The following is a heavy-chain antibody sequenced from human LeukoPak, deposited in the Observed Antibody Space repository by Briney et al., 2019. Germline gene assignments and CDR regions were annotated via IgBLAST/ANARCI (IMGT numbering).Heavy chain of an antibody. CDR1: GFTFSSYG. V-gene: IGHV3-23*01. CDR3: AKASAMIVVVSKHFDY. CDR2: ISGSYIST. D-gene: IGHD3-22*01. Sequence: AGGTLRLSCAASGFTFSSYGMSWVRQAPGKGLEWVAAISGSYISTYYADSVKGRFTISRDNSKNTLYLQMNSLRAEDTAVYYCAKASAMIVVVSKHFDYWGQGTLVTVSS. J-gene: IGHJ4*02.